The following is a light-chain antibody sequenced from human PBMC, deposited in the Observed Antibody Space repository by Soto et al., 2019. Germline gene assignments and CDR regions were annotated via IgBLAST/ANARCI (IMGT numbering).Light chain of an antibody. Sequence: DIPMTQSPSTLSASVGDRVTITCRARQNINSWLARYQQKPGKAPNLLIYKASSLETGVPSRFSGSGSGREFALTISSLQPDEFASYHCQPYKCYWSCGEGTKVEIK. V-gene: IGKV1-5*03. CDR1: QNINSW. J-gene: IGKJ1*01. CDR3: QPYKCYWS. CDR2: KAS.